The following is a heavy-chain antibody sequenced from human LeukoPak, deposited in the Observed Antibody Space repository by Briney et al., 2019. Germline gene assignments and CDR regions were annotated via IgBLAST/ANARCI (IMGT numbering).Heavy chain of an antibody. CDR1: GFPLSSYA. Sequence: GGSLSLSCAASGFPLSSYAVSWARQAPGKGLEWVSAIIGSGGSTYYADSVKGRFTISRDNSKNTLYLQMNSLRAEDTAVYYCAKSRITMVRGVITNFDYWGQGTLVTVSS. CDR2: IIGSGGST. D-gene: IGHD3-10*01. V-gene: IGHV3-23*01. CDR3: AKSRITMVRGVITNFDY. J-gene: IGHJ4*02.